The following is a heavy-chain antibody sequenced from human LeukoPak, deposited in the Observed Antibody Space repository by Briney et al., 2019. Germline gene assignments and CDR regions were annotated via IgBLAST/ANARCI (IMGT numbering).Heavy chain of an antibody. Sequence: GGSLRLSCSASGFTVGSNYMSWVRQAPGKGLEWVSVIYSDDTTYYADSVKGRFTISRDNSKNTLHLQMNSLRAEDMAVYYCALSRYISSSVWDFWGQGTLVTVSS. CDR1: GFTVGSNY. J-gene: IGHJ4*02. D-gene: IGHD6-6*01. V-gene: IGHV3-66*01. CDR3: ALSRYISSSVWDF. CDR2: IYSDDTT.